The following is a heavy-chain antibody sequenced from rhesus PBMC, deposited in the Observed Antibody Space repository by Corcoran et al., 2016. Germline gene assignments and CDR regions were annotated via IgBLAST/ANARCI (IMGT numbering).Heavy chain of an antibody. D-gene: IGHD3-9*01. CDR1: GGSISGGYG. CDR3: ASRLHYDDDYGYYYTWFDY. Sequence: QVQLQESGPGLLKPSETLSLTCAVSGGSISGGYGWGWIRQPPGKGLQGLGRIYSRKGNTYYNPPLKSRVTISTDTSKNQFSLKLSSVTAADTAVYYCASRLHYDDDYGYYYTWFDYWGLGVLVTVSS. V-gene: IGHV4S7*01. J-gene: IGHJ4*01. CDR2: IYSRKGNT.